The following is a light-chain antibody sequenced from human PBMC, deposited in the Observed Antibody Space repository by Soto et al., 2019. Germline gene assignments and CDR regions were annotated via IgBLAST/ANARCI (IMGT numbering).Light chain of an antibody. CDR3: QSYDSSLSGYV. Sequence: QSVLTQPPSVSGAPGQRVTISCTGSSSNIGAGYDVHWYQQLPGTGPKLLIYGNNNRPSGVPDRISGSKSGPSASLAITGLQAEDEADYYCQSYDSSLSGYVFGSGTKLTVL. J-gene: IGLJ1*01. CDR2: GNN. V-gene: IGLV1-40*01. CDR1: SSNIGAGYD.